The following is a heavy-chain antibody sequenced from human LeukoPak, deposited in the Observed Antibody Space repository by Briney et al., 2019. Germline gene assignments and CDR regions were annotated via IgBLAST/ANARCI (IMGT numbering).Heavy chain of an antibody. J-gene: IGHJ4*02. CDR1: GGSFSGYY. CDR3: ARHGEYYDYVWGSYRYTLLDY. Sequence: SETLSLTCAVYGGSFSGYYWSWIRQPPGKGLEWIGRIYYSGSTYYNRSLKSRVTISVDTSKNQFSLKLSSVTAADTAVYYCARHGEYYDYVWGSYRYTLLDYWGQGTLVTVSS. D-gene: IGHD3-16*02. V-gene: IGHV4-34*01. CDR2: IYYSGST.